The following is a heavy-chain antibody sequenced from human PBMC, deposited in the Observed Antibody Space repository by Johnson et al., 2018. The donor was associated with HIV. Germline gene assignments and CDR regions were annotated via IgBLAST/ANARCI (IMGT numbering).Heavy chain of an antibody. CDR1: GFTFTTYG. D-gene: IGHD4-11*01. Sequence: QVQLVESGGGVVQPGGSLRLSCAASGFTFTTYGMHWVRQAPGKGLEGVAFIRYDGSNKYYVASVKGRFTISRDNFKNTLYLQMNSLRDEETALYYFARVGYSNYGGGAFDIWCQGTMVTVSS. CDR2: IRYDGSNK. CDR3: ARVGYSNYGGGAFDI. V-gene: IGHV3-30*02. J-gene: IGHJ3*02.